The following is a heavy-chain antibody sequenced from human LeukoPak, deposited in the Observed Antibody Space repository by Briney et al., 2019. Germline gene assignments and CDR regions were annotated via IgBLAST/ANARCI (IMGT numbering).Heavy chain of an antibody. V-gene: IGHV3-9*03. CDR1: GFTFDDYA. D-gene: IGHD1-1*01. CDR2: ISWNSGSI. CDR3: AKATGTTFWGRTSSTGPPHARAFDI. J-gene: IGHJ3*02. Sequence: GGSLRLSCAASGFTFDDYAMHWVRQAPGKGLEWVSGISWNSGSIGYADSVKGRFTISRDNAKNSLYLQMNSLRAEDMALYYCAKATGTTFWGRTSSTGPPHARAFDIWGQGTMVTVSS.